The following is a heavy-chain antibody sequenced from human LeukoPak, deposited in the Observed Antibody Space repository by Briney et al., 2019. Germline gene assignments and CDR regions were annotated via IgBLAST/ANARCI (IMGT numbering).Heavy chain of an antibody. CDR2: IKQDGSEK. J-gene: IGHJ5*02. Sequence: GGSLRLSCAASGFTFSNYWMTWVRQAPGKGLEWVANIKQDGSEKYYVDSVKGRFTISRDNSKGTLSLQMNSLRAEDTAVYYCAKGKAGGLVDLFDPWGQGTLVTVSS. CDR1: GFTFSNYW. CDR3: AKGKAGGLVDLFDP. D-gene: IGHD3/OR15-3a*01. V-gene: IGHV3-7*03.